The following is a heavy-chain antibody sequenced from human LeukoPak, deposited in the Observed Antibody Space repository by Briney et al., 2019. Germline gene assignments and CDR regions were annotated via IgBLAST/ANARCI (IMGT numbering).Heavy chain of an antibody. D-gene: IGHD3-22*01. J-gene: IGHJ4*02. V-gene: IGHV3-23*01. Sequence: LTGGSLGLSCAASGFTFNSYAMSWVRQAPGKGLEWVSAISGSGGSTYYADSVKGRFTISRDNSKNTLYLQMNSLRAEDTAVYYCAKGDSSYPDYWGQGTLVTVSS. CDR3: AKGDSSYPDY. CDR2: ISGSGGST. CDR1: GFTFNSYA.